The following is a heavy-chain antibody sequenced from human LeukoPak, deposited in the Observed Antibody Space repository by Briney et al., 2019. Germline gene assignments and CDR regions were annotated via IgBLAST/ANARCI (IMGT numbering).Heavy chain of an antibody. D-gene: IGHD6-19*01. CDR2: IWYDGSNK. CDR3: TKDPRWLGRSGYFAY. Sequence: GGSLRLSCAASGFTFSSYGMHWVRQAPGKGLEWVAVIWYDGSNKYYADSVKGRFTISRDNSKNTLYLQMNSLRAEDTAVYYSTKDPRWLGRSGYFAYWGQGTLVTVSS. J-gene: IGHJ4*02. CDR1: GFTFSSYG. V-gene: IGHV3-33*06.